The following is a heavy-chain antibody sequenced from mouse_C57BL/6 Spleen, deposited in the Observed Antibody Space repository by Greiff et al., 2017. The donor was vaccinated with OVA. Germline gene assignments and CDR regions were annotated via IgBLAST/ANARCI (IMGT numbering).Heavy chain of an antibody. CDR2: IHPSDGDT. D-gene: IGHD1-1*01. CDR3: EIYYGSSVYYFDY. J-gene: IGHJ2*01. Sequence: QVQLQQPGAELVKPGASVKVSCKASGYTFTSYWMHWVKQRPGQGLEWIGRIHPSDGDTNYNQKFKGKATLTVDKSSSTAYMQLSSLTSEDSAVYDCEIYYGSSVYYFDYWGQGTTLTVSS. CDR1: GYTFTSYW. V-gene: IGHV1-74*01.